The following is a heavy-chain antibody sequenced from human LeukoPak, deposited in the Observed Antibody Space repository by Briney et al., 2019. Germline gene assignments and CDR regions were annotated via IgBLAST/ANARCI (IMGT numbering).Heavy chain of an antibody. CDR3: ATYYYDSSGYYPYFDY. D-gene: IGHD3-22*01. J-gene: IGHJ4*02. CDR2: IYPGDSDT. V-gene: IGHV5-51*01. Sequence: GESLKISCKGSGYSFTNYWIGRVRQMPGKGLEWMGIIYPGDSDTRYSPSFQGQVTISADKSISTAYLQWSSLKASDTAMYYCATYYYDSSGYYPYFDYWGQGTLVTVSS. CDR1: GYSFTNYW.